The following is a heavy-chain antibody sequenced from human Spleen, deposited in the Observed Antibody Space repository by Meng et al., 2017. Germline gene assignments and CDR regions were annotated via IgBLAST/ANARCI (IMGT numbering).Heavy chain of an antibody. CDR1: GYTFTGYY. J-gene: IGHJ4*02. Sequence: ASVKVSCKASGYTFTGYYIHWVRQAHGHGLEWMGWVNPSGGGTTYPQKFQGRVTMTRDTSISTAYMELTTLRSDDTAVYYCASQAYNDYYFDYWGQGTLVTVSS. CDR3: ASQAYNDYYFDY. CDR2: VNPSGGGT. D-gene: IGHD4/OR15-4a*01. V-gene: IGHV1-2*02.